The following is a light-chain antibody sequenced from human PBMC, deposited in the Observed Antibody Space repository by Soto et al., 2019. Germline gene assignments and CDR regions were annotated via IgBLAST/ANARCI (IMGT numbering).Light chain of an antibody. V-gene: IGKV1-39*01. CDR2: TAS. J-gene: IGKJ5*01. CDR1: QGISTY. CDR3: QQSYSTPIT. Sequence: DIQMTQSPSSLSASVGARVTSTCRASQGISTYLNWYQQKPGKAPSLLIYTASSLHSGVPSRFSGSGSGTDFTLTISSLQPEDFATYYCQQSYSTPITFGQGTRVEIK.